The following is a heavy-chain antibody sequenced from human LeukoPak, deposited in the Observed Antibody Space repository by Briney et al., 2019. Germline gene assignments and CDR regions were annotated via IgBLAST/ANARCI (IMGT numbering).Heavy chain of an antibody. Sequence: GGSLRLSCAASGFTFSSYEMNWVRQAPGKGLEWVSYISSSGSTIYYADSVKGRFTISRDNAKNSLYLQMNSLRAEDTAVYYCRYSSGWHSDYWGQGTLVTVSS. CDR2: ISSSGSTI. J-gene: IGHJ4*02. CDR3: RYSSGWHSDY. CDR1: GFTFSSYE. D-gene: IGHD6-19*01. V-gene: IGHV3-48*03.